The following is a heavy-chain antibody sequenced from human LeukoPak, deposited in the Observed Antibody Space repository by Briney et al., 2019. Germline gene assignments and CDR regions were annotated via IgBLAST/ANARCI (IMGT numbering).Heavy chain of an antibody. CDR2: INTDGSRI. CDR1: GFTFNDYW. Sequence: PGGSLRLSCAASGFTFNDYWMHWVRQAPGQGLVWVSRINTDGSRIYYADSVKGRFTISRDNSKNTLYLQMNGLRAEDTAVYYCAKSLPNCGGDCYQPDFDXXXQGTLVTVSS. V-gene: IGHV3-74*01. J-gene: IGHJ4*02. D-gene: IGHD2-21*02. CDR3: AKSLPNCGGDCYQPDFDX.